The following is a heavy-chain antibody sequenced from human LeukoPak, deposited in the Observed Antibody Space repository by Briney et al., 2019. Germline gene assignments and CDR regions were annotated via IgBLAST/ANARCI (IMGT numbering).Heavy chain of an antibody. V-gene: IGHV4-34*01. J-gene: IGHJ6*03. CDR3: ARVGYSFSINDCSRTGLGAYPTKYYYYMDV. Sequence: SETLSLTCAVYGGSFSDYSWTWIRQPPGKGLEWIGEINQSGGTNHNPSLMSRVIMSVDTSKNQISLKVSSVTAADTAVYYCARVGYSFSINDCSRTGLGAYPTKYYYYMDVWAKGPRSPSR. CDR2: INQSGGT. CDR1: GGSFSDYS. D-gene: IGHD5-18*01.